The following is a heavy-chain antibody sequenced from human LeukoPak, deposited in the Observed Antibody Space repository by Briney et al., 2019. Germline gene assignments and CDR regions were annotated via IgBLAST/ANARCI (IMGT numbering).Heavy chain of an antibody. CDR2: MYTSGST. CDR3: ARVGDYALKD. D-gene: IGHD3-16*01. V-gene: IGHV4-4*07. J-gene: IGHJ4*02. Sequence: SQTLSLTCTVSGGSISSYYWSWIRQPAGKGLEWIGLMYTSGSTNYNPSLKSRVTMSLDTSKNQFSLKLSSVTAADTAVYYCARVGDYALKDWGQGTLVTVSS. CDR1: GGSISSYY.